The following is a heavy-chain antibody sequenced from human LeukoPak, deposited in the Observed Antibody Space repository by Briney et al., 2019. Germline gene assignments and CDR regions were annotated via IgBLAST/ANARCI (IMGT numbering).Heavy chain of an antibody. D-gene: IGHD2-2*01. Sequence: SETLSLTCTVSGGSISSGSYYWSWIRQPAGKGLEWIGRIYTSGSTNYNPSLKSRVTISVDTSKNQFSLKLSSVTAADTAVYYCARRGNIVVVPATYYYYMDVWGKGTTVTVSS. CDR1: GGSISSGSYY. CDR3: ARRGNIVVVPATYYYYMDV. J-gene: IGHJ6*03. CDR2: IYTSGST. V-gene: IGHV4-61*02.